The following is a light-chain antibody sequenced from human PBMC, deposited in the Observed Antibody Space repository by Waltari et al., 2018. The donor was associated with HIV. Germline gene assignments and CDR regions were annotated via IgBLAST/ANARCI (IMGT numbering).Light chain of an antibody. CDR3: QQLNSYPRRLT. CDR2: AAS. Sequence: DIQLTQSPSFLSASVGDRVTITCRAIQGINNYLAWYQQKPGKAPRLLIYAASTLQSGVPSRFSGSGSGTEFSLTISSLQPEDFATYYCQQLNSYPRRLTFGGGTKVEVK. CDR1: QGINNY. J-gene: IGKJ4*01. V-gene: IGKV1-9*01.